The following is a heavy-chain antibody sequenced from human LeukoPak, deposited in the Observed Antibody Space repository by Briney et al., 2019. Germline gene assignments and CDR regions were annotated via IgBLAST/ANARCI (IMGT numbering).Heavy chain of an antibody. CDR2: ISSSSSYI. CDR1: GFTFSTYS. Sequence: GGSLRLSCAASGFTFSTYSMTWVRQAPGKGLEWVSSISSSSSYIYYADSVKGRFTISRDNAKNSLYLQMNSLRAEDTAVYYCAKDVSRVGPDYFQHWGQGTLVTVSS. CDR3: AKDVSRVGPDYFQH. V-gene: IGHV3-21*01. D-gene: IGHD2-15*01. J-gene: IGHJ1*01.